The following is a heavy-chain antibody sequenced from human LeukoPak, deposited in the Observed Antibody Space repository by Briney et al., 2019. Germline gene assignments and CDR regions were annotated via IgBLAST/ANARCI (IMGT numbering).Heavy chain of an antibody. CDR2: IYYSGST. D-gene: IGHD3-22*01. V-gene: IGHV4-59*08. CDR3: ARPARYYDSTGAFDI. J-gene: IGHJ3*02. Sequence: SETLSLTCTVSGGSISSYYWSWIRQPPGKGLEWIGYIYYSGSTNYNPSLKSRVTISVDTSKNQFSLKLSSVTAADTAVYYCARPARYYDSTGAFDIWGQGTMVTVSS. CDR1: GGSISSYY.